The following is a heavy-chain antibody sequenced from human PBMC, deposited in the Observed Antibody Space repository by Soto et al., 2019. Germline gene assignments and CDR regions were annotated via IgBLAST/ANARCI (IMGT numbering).Heavy chain of an antibody. V-gene: IGHV1-69*13. Sequence: ASVKVSCKASGYTFTSHDINWMRQTTGQGLEWMGGIIPRSATSNYAQKFQGRVTITADESTNTAYMELSSLRSEDTAVYYCAREGLVLVPTTVNSDYYYYAMDVWGQGTTVTVSS. J-gene: IGHJ6*02. CDR2: IIPRSATS. CDR1: GYTFTSHD. CDR3: AREGLVLVPTTVNSDYYYYAMDV. D-gene: IGHD2-2*01.